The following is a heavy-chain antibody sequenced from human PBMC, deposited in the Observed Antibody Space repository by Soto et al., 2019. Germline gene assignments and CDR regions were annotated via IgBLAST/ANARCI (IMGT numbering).Heavy chain of an antibody. CDR1: GGSISSYY. CDR3: ARVNSPYYYDSSGYYFYYYYYGMDV. Sequence: SGTLSLTCTVSGGSISSYYWSWIRQPPGKGLEWIGYIYYSGSTNYNPSLKSRVTISVDTSKNQFSLKLSSVTAADTAVYYCARVNSPYYYDSSGYYFYYYYYGMDVWGQGTTVT. J-gene: IGHJ6*02. D-gene: IGHD3-22*01. CDR2: IYYSGST. V-gene: IGHV4-59*01.